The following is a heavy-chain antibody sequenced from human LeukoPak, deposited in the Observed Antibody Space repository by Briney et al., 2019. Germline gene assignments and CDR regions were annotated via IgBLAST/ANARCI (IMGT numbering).Heavy chain of an antibody. Sequence: PGGSLRLSCAASGFTFSSYAMSWVRQAPGKGLEWVSAISGSGGSTYYADSVKGRFTISRDNSKNTLYLQMNILRAEDTAVYYCASGYSSGWYSDYFDYWGQGTLVTVSS. CDR2: ISGSGGST. CDR1: GFTFSSYA. V-gene: IGHV3-23*01. CDR3: ASGYSSGWYSDYFDY. D-gene: IGHD6-19*01. J-gene: IGHJ4*02.